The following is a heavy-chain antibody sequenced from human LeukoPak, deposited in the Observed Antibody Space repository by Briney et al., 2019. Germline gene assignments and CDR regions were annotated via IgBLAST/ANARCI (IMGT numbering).Heavy chain of an antibody. D-gene: IGHD7-27*01. V-gene: IGHV4-61*02. CDR2: INTSGNS. CDR1: GGSLSGGSYY. CDR3: ARFSPRAMGNYLDF. Sequence: SETLSLTCTVSGGSLSGGSYYWSWIRQPAGKGLEWIGRINTSGNSHYNPSLKSRVTMSVDTSTNQFSLRLSSVTAADTAVYYCARFSPRAMGNYLDFWGQGTLVTVSS. J-gene: IGHJ4*02.